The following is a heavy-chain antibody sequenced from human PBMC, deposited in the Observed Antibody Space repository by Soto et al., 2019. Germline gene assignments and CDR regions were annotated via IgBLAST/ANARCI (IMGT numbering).Heavy chain of an antibody. CDR3: ARGEHCSSTSCYDYYYGMDV. V-gene: IGHV1-69*13. CDR1: GGTFSSYA. CDR2: IIPIFGTA. J-gene: IGHJ6*02. Sequence: GASVKVSCKASGGTFSSYAISWVRQAPGQGLEWMGGIIPIFGTANYAQKFQARVTITADESTSTAYMELSSLRSEDTAVYYCARGEHCSSTSCYDYYYGMDVWGQGTTVTVSS. D-gene: IGHD2-2*01.